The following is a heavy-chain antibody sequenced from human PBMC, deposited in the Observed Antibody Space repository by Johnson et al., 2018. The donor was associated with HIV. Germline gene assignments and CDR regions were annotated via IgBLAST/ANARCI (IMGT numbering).Heavy chain of an antibody. CDR1: GFTFSSYA. Sequence: QVQLVESGGGVVQPGRSLRLSCAASGFTFSSYAMHWVRQAPGKGLEWVAVISYDGSNKYSAASVTGRFTISRDNSKNTLYLQMNSLRAEDTAVYYCAKEEGIAAAGGAFDIWGQGTMVTVSS. CDR2: ISYDGSNK. V-gene: IGHV3-30-3*01. D-gene: IGHD6-13*01. J-gene: IGHJ3*02. CDR3: AKEEGIAAAGGAFDI.